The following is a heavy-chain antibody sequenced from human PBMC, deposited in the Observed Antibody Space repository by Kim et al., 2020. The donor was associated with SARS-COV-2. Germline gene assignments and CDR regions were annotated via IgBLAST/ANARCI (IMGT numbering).Heavy chain of an antibody. J-gene: IGHJ3*02. V-gene: IGHV3-74*01. CDR1: GFTFSGFW. CDR3: VRSGIYGIFGI. D-gene: IGHD1-26*01. Sequence: GGSLRLSCAASGFTFSGFWMHWVRLAPGKGLLWVSHINSDGSSTTYAGSVKGQFSISRDNSKNTVDLQMNSLRAEDTAIYYCVRSGIYGIFGIWGQGTMV. CDR2: INSDGSST.